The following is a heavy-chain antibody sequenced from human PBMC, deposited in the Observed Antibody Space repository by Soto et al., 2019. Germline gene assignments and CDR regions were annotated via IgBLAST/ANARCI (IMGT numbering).Heavy chain of an antibody. CDR3: ARDKSSGWYETNYYYYGMDV. V-gene: IGHV4-31*03. D-gene: IGHD6-19*01. J-gene: IGHJ6*02. CDR1: GGSISSGGYY. Sequence: QVQLQESGPGLVKPSQTLSLTCTVSGGSISSGGYYWSWIRQHPGKGLEWIGYIYYSGSTYYNPSPKSRVTISVDTSKNQFSLKLSSVTAADTAVYYCARDKSSGWYETNYYYYGMDVWGQGTTVTVSS. CDR2: IYYSGST.